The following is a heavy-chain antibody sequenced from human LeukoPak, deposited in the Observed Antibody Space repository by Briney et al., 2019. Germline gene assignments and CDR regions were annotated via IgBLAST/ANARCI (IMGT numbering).Heavy chain of an antibody. D-gene: IGHD3-10*01. CDR3: ARGGWFGELPFDY. CDR1: GFTFSSYW. CDR2: INSDGSST. J-gene: IGHJ4*02. Sequence: GGSLRLSCAASGFTFSSYWMHWVRQAPGKGLVWVSRINSDGSSTSYVDSVKGRFTISGDNAKNTLYLQMNSLRAEDTAVYYCARGGWFGELPFDYWGQGTLVTVSS. V-gene: IGHV3-74*01.